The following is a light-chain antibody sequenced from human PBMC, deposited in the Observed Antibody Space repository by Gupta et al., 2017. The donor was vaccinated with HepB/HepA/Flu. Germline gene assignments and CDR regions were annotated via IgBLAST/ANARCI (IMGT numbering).Light chain of an antibody. CDR1: QSVSSD. V-gene: IGKV3-11*01. Sequence: VLTQSPATLSFSPGERATLSCRASQSVSSDLPWYQQQPGQAPRLLSEAACDRATRIPARCSGSGSGTDITITIRRLEPEDLAVYHCEQRRHGPTFGEGTKVEIK. CDR2: AAC. J-gene: IGKJ4*02. CDR3: EQRRHGPT.